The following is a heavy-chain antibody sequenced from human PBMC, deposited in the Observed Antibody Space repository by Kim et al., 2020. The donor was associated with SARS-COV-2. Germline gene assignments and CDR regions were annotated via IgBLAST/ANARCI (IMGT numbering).Heavy chain of an antibody. CDR3: ARVGSGSYYSLAFDI. D-gene: IGHD1-26*01. Sequence: SVKVSCKASGGTFSSYAISWVRQAPGQGLEWMGGIIPIFGTANYAQKFQGRVTITADESTSTAYMELSSLRSEDTAVYYCARVGSGSYYSLAFDIWGQGTMVTVSS. CDR2: IIPIFGTA. V-gene: IGHV1-69*13. J-gene: IGHJ3*02. CDR1: GGTFSSYA.